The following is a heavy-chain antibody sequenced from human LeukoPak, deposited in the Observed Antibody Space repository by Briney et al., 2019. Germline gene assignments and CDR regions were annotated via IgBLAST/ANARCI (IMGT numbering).Heavy chain of an antibody. CDR2: ISVYDANT. CDR3: ARDSSTWSEGLNWFDP. D-gene: IGHD6-13*01. V-gene: IGHV1-18*01. Sequence: ASVKVSCRDSGYSFTSSAISWVRQAPGQGLEWMGWISVYDANTKYAQKFQGRVTMTTDTSTSIAYMELRSLRSDDTALYYCARDSSTWSEGLNWFDPWGQGTLVSVSS. CDR1: GYSFTSSA. J-gene: IGHJ5*02.